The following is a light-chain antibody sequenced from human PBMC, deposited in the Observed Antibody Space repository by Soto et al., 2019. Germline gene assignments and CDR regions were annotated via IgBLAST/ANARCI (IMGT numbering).Light chain of an antibody. CDR2: DVS. Sequence: SVLTQPASVSGSPGQSITISCTGTSSDVCGYNYVSWYQHHPGKAPKLIIYDVSNRPSGVSNRFSGSKSGNTASLTISGLQPEDEADYYCSSYTTSNTRQIVFGTGTKVTVL. J-gene: IGLJ1*01. CDR1: SSDVCGYNY. CDR3: SSYTTSNTRQIV. V-gene: IGLV2-14*03.